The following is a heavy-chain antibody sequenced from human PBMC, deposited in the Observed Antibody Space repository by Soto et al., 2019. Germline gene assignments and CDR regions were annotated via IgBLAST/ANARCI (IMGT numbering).Heavy chain of an antibody. V-gene: IGHV3-74*01. J-gene: IGHJ4*02. Sequence: EVQLVESGGGLVQPGGSVRLSCAASGFTFSNYWMHWVRQTPGKGLVWVSRVGSDGRGATYADSVKGRFTISRDNAKNTLYLQMDSRRVEDQAMYHCARDGLMHGPDMDQWGQGILVTVSS. CDR3: ARDGLMHGPDMDQ. D-gene: IGHD3-16*01. CDR1: GFTFSNYW. CDR2: VGSDGRGA.